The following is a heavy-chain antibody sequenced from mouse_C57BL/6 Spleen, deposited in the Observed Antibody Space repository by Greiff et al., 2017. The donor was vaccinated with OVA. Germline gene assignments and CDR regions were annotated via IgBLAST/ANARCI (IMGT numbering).Heavy chain of an antibody. CDR2: IYPGDGDT. CDR3: ARTGYSNPYWYFDV. V-gene: IGHV1-82*01. J-gene: IGHJ1*03. CDR1: GYAFSSSW. Sequence: QVQLQQSGPELVKPGASVKISCKASGYAFSSSWMHWVKQRPGQGLEWIGRIYPGDGDTNYNGQFKGKATLTADKSSSTAYMQLSSLTSEDSAVYFCARTGYSNPYWYFDVWGTGTTVTVSS. D-gene: IGHD2-5*01.